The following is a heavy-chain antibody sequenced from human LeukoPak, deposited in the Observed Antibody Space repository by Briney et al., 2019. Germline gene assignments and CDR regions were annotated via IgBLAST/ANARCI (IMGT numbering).Heavy chain of an antibody. D-gene: IGHD2-15*01. CDR2: IKQDGSEK. CDR1: GFTFSSYG. Sequence: GGSLRLSCAASGFTFSSYGMSWVRQAPGKGLEWVANIKQDGSEKYYVDSVKGRFTISRDNAKNSLYLQMNSLRAEDTAVYYCARPVDVRFGLNWFDPWGQGTLVTVSS. V-gene: IGHV3-7*01. CDR3: ARPVDVRFGLNWFDP. J-gene: IGHJ5*02.